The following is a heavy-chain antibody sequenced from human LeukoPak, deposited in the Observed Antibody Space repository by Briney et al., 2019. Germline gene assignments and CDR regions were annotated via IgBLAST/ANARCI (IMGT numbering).Heavy chain of an antibody. D-gene: IGHD3-3*01. CDR3: AKDGFSYYDFWSGYYTPDY. V-gene: IGHV3-23*01. CDR2: ISGSGGST. CDR1: GFTFSSYA. Sequence: PGGSLRLSCAASGFTFSSYAMSWVRQAPGKGLEWVSAISGSGGSTYYADSVKGRFTTSRDNSKNTLYLQMNSLRAEDTAVYYCAKDGFSYYDFWSGYYTPDYWGQGTLVTVSS. J-gene: IGHJ4*02.